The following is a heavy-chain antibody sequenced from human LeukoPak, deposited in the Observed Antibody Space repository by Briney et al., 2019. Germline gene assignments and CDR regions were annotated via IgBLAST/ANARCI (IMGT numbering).Heavy chain of an antibody. V-gene: IGHV3-21*01. D-gene: IGHD1-26*01. J-gene: IGHJ4*02. Sequence: GGSLRLSCAASGFTFNTYSMNWVRQAPGKGLEWVSSISTSTSYIYYADSVKGRFTISRDNAKNSLYLQMNSLRAEDTAVYYCAMEGYSGNYPAYWGQGTLVTVSS. CDR3: AMEGYSGNYPAY. CDR1: GFTFNTYS. CDR2: ISTSTSYI.